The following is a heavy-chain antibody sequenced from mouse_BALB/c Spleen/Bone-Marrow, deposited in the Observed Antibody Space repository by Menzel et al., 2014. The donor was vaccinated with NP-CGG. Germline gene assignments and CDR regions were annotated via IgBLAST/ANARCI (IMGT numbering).Heavy chain of an antibody. CDR1: GYSITSGYF. J-gene: IGHJ2*01. Sequence: EVQLQQSGPGPVKPSQSLSLTCSVTGYSITSGYFWNWIRQFPGNKLEWMGYISFDGSNNYNPSLKNRISITRDTSKTQFFLKLSSVTTEHSSPYYCARTSYRYVAYYFDCWGQGTTLPVSS. V-gene: IGHV3-6*02. CDR3: ARTSYRYVAYYFDC. CDR2: ISFDGSN. D-gene: IGHD2-14*01.